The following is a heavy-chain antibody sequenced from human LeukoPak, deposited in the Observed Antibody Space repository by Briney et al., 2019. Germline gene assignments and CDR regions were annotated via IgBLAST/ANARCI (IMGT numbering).Heavy chain of an antibody. V-gene: IGHV3-30*02. Sequence: GGSLRLSCAASGFTFSSYGMHWVRQAPGKGLEGVAFIRYDGSNKYYADSVKGRFTISRDNSKNTLYLQMNSLRAEDTAVYYCAKDLIAVAGPTGDYWGQGTLVTVSS. J-gene: IGHJ4*02. CDR3: AKDLIAVAGPTGDY. D-gene: IGHD6-19*01. CDR1: GFTFSSYG. CDR2: IRYDGSNK.